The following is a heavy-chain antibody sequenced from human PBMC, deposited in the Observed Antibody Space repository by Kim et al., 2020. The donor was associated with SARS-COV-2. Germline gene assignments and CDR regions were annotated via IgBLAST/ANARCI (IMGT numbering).Heavy chain of an antibody. J-gene: IGHJ6*02. D-gene: IGHD3-10*01. CDR3: AKDRPILLWFGELSWAKHGMDV. V-gene: IGHV3-23*03. CDR1: GFTFSSYA. CDR2: IYSGGSST. Sequence: GGSLRLSCAASGFTFSSYAMSWVRQAPGKGLEWVSVIYSGGSSTYYADSVKGRFTISRDNSKNTLYLQMNSLRAEDTAVYYCAKDRPILLWFGELSWAKHGMDVWGQGTTVTVSS.